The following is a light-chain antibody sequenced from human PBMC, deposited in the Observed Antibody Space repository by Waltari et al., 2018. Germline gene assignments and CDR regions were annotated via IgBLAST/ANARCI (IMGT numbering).Light chain of an antibody. CDR3: AAWDDSLTYV. CDR2: SND. CDR1: TSDIGGNT. Sequence: QSVLTQPPSASGTPGQRVTISCSGSTSDIGGNTVVWYQQPPGTAPKLLSHSNDQRPSGVPDRFSGFKSGTSASLAISGLQSEDEGEYFCAAWDDSLTYVFGTGTKVTVL. J-gene: IGLJ1*01. V-gene: IGLV1-44*01.